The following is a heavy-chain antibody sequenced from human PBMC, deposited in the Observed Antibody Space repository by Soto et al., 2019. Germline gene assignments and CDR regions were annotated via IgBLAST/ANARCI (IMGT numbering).Heavy chain of an antibody. CDR2: ISYDGSNK. CDR1: GFTFSSYG. D-gene: IGHD5-12*01. Sequence: GALRLSCAASGFTFSSYGMHWVRQAPGKGLEWVAVISYDGSNKYYADSVKGRFTISRDNSKNTLYLQMNSLRAEDTAVYYCAKDSVDIVATITFSLAYWGQGTLVTVSS. V-gene: IGHV3-30*18. J-gene: IGHJ4*02. CDR3: AKDSVDIVATITFSLAY.